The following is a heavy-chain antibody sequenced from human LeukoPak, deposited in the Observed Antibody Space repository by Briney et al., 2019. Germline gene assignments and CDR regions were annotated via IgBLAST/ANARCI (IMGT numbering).Heavy chain of an antibody. V-gene: IGHV4-31*03. CDR1: GVSTTRHGYS. CDR3: ARGSSGYYP. Sequence: PSQTLSLTCTVSGVSTTRHGYSWTCIRQHPWKGPQRIGYIYYSGSTYYNPSLKSRVTISVDTSKNQFSLKLSSVTAADTAVYYCARGSSGYYPWGQGTLVTVSS. J-gene: IGHJ5*02. CDR2: IYYSGST. D-gene: IGHD3-22*01.